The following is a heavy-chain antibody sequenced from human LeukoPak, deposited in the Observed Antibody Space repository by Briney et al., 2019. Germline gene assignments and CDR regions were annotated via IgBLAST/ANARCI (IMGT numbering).Heavy chain of an antibody. CDR3: ARLFEAAVGPGIWWFDP. V-gene: IGHV4-4*07. J-gene: IGHJ5*02. Sequence: PETLSLTCTVSGGSISSYYWSWIRQPAGKGLEWIGRIYTSGSTNYNPSLKSRLTISVDKSKNQFSLRLSSVTAADTAVYYCARLFEAAVGPGIWWFDPWGQGTLVTVSS. CDR1: GGSISSYY. D-gene: IGHD6-13*01. CDR2: IYTSGST.